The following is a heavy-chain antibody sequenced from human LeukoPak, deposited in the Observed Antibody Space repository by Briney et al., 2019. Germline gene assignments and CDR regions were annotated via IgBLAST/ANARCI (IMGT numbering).Heavy chain of an antibody. Sequence: GGSLRLSCAASGFTFSSYSMTWVRQAPGKGLEWVSSISSSSSYIYYADSVKGRFTISRDNAKNSLYLQMNSLRAEDTAVYYCARDSRVVPAGYYYYGMDVWGQGTTVTVSS. D-gene: IGHD2-2*01. CDR2: ISSSSSYI. CDR3: ARDSRVVPAGYYYYGMDV. J-gene: IGHJ6*02. CDR1: GFTFSSYS. V-gene: IGHV3-21*04.